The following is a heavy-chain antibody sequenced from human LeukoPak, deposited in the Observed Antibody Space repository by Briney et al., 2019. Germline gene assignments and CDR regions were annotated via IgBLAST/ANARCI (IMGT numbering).Heavy chain of an antibody. CDR3: ARGGVINYFDY. D-gene: IGHD3-10*01. CDR1: GFSFDDYG. J-gene: IGHJ4*02. Sequence: GGSLRLSCAASGFSFDDYGMSWVRQAPGKGLEWVSGINWNGGSTGYAASVRGRFTISRDNAKNSLYLQMNSLRAEDTALYYCARGGVINYFDYWGQGTLVTVSS. V-gene: IGHV3-20*04. CDR2: INWNGGST.